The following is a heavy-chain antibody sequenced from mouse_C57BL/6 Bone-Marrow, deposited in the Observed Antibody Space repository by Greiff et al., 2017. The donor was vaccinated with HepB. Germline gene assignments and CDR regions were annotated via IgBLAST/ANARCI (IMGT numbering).Heavy chain of an antibody. CDR3: ARIAQGYYGNYKGLYYFDY. D-gene: IGHD2-1*01. CDR1: GFSLSTFGMG. J-gene: IGHJ2*01. Sequence: QVTLKESGPGILQPSQTLSLTCSFSGFSLSTFGMGVGWIRQPSGKGLEWLAHIWWDDDKYYNPALKSRLTISKDTSKNQVFLKIANVDTADTATYYCARIAQGYYGNYKGLYYFDYWGQGTTLTVSS. V-gene: IGHV8-8*01. CDR2: IWWDDDK.